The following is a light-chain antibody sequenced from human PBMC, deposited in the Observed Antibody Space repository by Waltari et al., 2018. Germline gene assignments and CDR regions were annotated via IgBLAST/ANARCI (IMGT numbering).Light chain of an antibody. J-gene: IGLJ2*01. CDR3: QAWDSNIGV. CDR1: QLGDNN. Sequence: SYEVNQPPSVSVSPGQTTSITCPGDQLGDNNVCWYQQKPGQSPELVMHADSKLPSGIPERISGSNSGNTATLTISGTQGMDEADYFCQAWDSNIGVFGGGTKLTVL. V-gene: IGLV3-1*01. CDR2: ADS.